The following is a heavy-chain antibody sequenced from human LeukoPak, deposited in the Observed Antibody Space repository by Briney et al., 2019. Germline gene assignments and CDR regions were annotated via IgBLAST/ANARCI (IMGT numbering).Heavy chain of an antibody. D-gene: IGHD5-18*01. CDR2: INPNSGDS. V-gene: IGHV1-2*02. Sequence: ASVKVSSKASGYKFTGYYMHWVRQAPGQGLEWMGWINPNSGDSHHAQKFQGRVTMTRDTSISTAYMELSRLRSDDTAVYYCAREIGGILVFDYWGQGTLVTVSS. J-gene: IGHJ4*02. CDR3: AREIGGILVFDY. CDR1: GYKFTGYY.